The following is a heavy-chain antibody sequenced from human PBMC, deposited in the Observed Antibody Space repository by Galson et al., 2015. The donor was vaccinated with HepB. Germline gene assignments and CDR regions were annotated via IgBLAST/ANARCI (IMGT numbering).Heavy chain of an antibody. CDR2: IYAGDSDT. CDR3: ARVDAVTHPFDI. D-gene: IGHD5-18*01. Sequence: QSGAEVTKPGESLKISCTGSGYIFTNYWIAWVRQMPGKGLEWMGIIYAGDSDTRYSPSFQGQVTISADQSISTAYLQCSSLKASDTAMYYCARVDAVTHPFDIWGQGTMVTVSS. CDR1: GYIFTNYW. J-gene: IGHJ3*02. V-gene: IGHV5-51*01.